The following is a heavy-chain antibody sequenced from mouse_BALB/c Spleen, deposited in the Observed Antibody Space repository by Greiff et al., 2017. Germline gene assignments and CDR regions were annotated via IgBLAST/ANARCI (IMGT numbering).Heavy chain of an antibody. CDR3: ARWDYYGSSDY. D-gene: IGHD1-1*01. CDR1: GFNIKDTY. J-gene: IGHJ2*01. CDR2: IDPANGNT. Sequence: VQLKQSGAELVKPGASVKLSCTASGFNIKDTYMHWVKQRPEQGLEWIGRIDPANGNTKYDPKFQGKATITADTSSNTAYLQLSSLTSEDTAVYYCARWDYYGSSDYWGQGTTLTVSS. V-gene: IGHV14-3*02.